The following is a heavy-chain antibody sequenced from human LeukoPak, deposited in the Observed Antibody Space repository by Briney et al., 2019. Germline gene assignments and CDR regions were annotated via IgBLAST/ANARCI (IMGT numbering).Heavy chain of an antibody. CDR2: VNPNSGNT. CDR3: ATPDSYSSSWNAFHI. D-gene: IGHD6-13*01. J-gene: IGHJ3*02. CDR1: GYTFTSYA. Sequence: ASVKVSCKASGYTFTSYAMNWVRQATGQGLEWMGWVNPNSGNTGYAQKFQGRVTMTMDPSISTAYMELSSLRSEDTAVYYCATPDSYSSSWNAFHIWGQGTKVTVSS. V-gene: IGHV1-8*02.